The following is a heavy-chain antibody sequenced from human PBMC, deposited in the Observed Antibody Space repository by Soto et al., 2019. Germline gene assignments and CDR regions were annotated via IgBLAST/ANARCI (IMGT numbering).Heavy chain of an antibody. CDR3: AHESLAAAGDY. Sequence: QITLKESGPTLVKPTQTLTLTCTFSGFSLSTSGVGVGWIRQPPGKALEWLALIYWDDDKRYSPSLKSRPTITKDTSKNQVVLTMTNMDPVAAATYYCAHESLAAAGDYWGQGTLVTVSS. V-gene: IGHV2-5*02. CDR1: GFSLSTSGVG. D-gene: IGHD6-13*01. CDR2: IYWDDDK. J-gene: IGHJ4*02.